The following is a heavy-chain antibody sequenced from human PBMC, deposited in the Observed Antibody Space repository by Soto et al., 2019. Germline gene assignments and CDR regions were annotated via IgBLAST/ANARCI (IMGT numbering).Heavy chain of an antibody. V-gene: IGHV5-10-1*01. CDR1: GYSFTSYW. D-gene: IGHD3-9*01. CDR2: IDPSDSYT. Sequence: GESLKISCKGSGYSFTSYWISWVRQMPGKGLEWMGRIDPSDSYTNHSPSFQGHVTISADKSISTAYLQWSSLKASDTAMYYCARYGKYYDILTGYYGYYYYGMDVWGQGTTVTVSS. J-gene: IGHJ6*02. CDR3: ARYGKYYDILTGYYGYYYYGMDV.